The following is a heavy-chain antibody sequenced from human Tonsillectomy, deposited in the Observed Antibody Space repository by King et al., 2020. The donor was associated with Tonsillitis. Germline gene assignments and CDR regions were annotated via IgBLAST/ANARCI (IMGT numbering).Heavy chain of an antibody. D-gene: IGHD5/OR15-5a*01. J-gene: IGHJ4*02. CDR2: ISYDGSNK. CDR3: AKDQGSSGY. CDR1: GFTFSSYG. Sequence: VQLVESGGGVVQPGRSLRLSCAASGFTFSSYGMHWVRQAPGKGLEWVAVISYDGSNKYYADSVKGRFTISRDNSKNTLYLQMNSLRAEDTAVYYCAKDQGSSGYWGQGTLVTVSS. V-gene: IGHV3-30*18.